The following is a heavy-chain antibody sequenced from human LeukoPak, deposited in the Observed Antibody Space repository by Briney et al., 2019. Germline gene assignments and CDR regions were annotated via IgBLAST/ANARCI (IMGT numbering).Heavy chain of an antibody. D-gene: IGHD3-22*01. J-gene: IGHJ4*02. CDR2: ISRSGSTL. Sequence: PGGTLRLSCAASGFNFDNNEMNWVRQAPGKGLEWVSYISRSGSTLFYADSVKGRFSISRDNAKKSLYLQMNSLRAEDTAVYYCTMFDYYDTSGYPDYWGQGTLVTVCS. CDR3: TMFDYYDTSGYPDY. V-gene: IGHV3-48*03. CDR1: GFNFDNNE.